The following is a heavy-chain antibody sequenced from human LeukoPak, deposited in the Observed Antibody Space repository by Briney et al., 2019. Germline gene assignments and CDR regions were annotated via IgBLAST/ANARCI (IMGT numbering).Heavy chain of an antibody. CDR2: ISGSGGST. V-gene: IGHV3-23*01. CDR1: GFTFSSYA. Sequence: GGSLRLSCAASGFTFSSYAMSWVRQAPGKGLEWVSAISGSGGSTYYADSVKGRFTISRDNSKNTLYLQMNSLRAEDTAVYYCAKPPKYSSSWLFWFGPWGQGTLVTVSS. J-gene: IGHJ5*02. D-gene: IGHD6-13*01. CDR3: AKPPKYSSSWLFWFGP.